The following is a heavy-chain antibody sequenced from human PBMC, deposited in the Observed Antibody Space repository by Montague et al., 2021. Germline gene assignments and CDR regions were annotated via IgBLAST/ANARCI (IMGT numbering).Heavy chain of an antibody. V-gene: IGHV3-9*01. CDR3: AKDETRGYSYVTPDY. CDR2: ISWNSGNI. D-gene: IGHD5-18*01. CDR1: GFTFDDYS. J-gene: IGHJ4*02. Sequence: SLRLSCAASGFTFDDYSMHWVRQAPGKGLEWVSGISWNSGNIGYADSVKGRFTISRDNAKNSLYLQMNSLRAEDTALYYCAKDETRGYSYVTPDYWGQGTLVTVSS.